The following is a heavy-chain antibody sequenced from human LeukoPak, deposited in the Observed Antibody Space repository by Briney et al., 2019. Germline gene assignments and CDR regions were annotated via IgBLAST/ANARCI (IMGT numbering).Heavy chain of an antibody. D-gene: IGHD6-13*01. CDR2: MNPKSGNT. CDR1: VYTFTSYV. J-gene: IGHJ4*02. Sequence: ASVKVSCKASVYTFTSYVINGVRQATRQGVEWVGWMNPKSGNTDYAQKLQGRGTMTRNTSISTAYMELRSLRSEDTAVYYCARRWISSSLRNWGQGTLVTVSS. V-gene: IGHV1-8*01. CDR3: ARRWISSSLRN.